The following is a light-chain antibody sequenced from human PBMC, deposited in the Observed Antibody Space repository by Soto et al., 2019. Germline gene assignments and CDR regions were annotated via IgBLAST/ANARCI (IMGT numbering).Light chain of an antibody. CDR3: QQYYITPVT. V-gene: IGKV4-1*01. J-gene: IGKJ3*01. CDR2: WAS. CDR1: QNILYSSNYKNY. Sequence: DIVMTQSPDSLAVSLGERATINCKSSQNILYSSNYKNYLAWFQQKPGQPPKLLIYWASTRESGVPDRFTGSGCGTDFTLTISSLQAEDVAVYYCQQYYITPVTFGPGTRVDIK.